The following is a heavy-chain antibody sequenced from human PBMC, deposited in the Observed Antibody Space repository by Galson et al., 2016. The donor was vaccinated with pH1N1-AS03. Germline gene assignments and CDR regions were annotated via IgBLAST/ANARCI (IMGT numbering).Heavy chain of an antibody. CDR1: GGSISSGYYY. CDR2: LFSSGST. V-gene: IGHV4-61*09. J-gene: IGHJ3*02. CDR3: ARAEFRNDEGAFDI. Sequence: TLSLTCTVSGGSISSGYYYWTWIRQPAGKGLEWIGHLFSSGSTNYNPSLKSRVTISVDPSKNQFSLKLNSVTAADAAVYYCARAEFRNDEGAFDIWGQGTMVTVSS. D-gene: IGHD1-1*01.